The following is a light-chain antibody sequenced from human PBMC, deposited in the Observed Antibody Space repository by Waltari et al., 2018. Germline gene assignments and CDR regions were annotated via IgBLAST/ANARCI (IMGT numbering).Light chain of an antibody. CDR3: QTYDSSLNGFLI. CDR1: HSTTGAGSD. Sequence: QSVLTQPPSVSGAPGQTVTNSCTGSHSTTGAGSDIHWYQQLPGTVPKLLIYNTHSRPTGVPGRFSGSKIGTSASLVITGLQTEDEADYYCQTYDSSLNGFLIFGGGTRLTV. CDR2: NTH. J-gene: IGLJ2*01. V-gene: IGLV1-40*01.